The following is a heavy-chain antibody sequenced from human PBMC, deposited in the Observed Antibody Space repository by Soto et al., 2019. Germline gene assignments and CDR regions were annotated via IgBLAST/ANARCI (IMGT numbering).Heavy chain of an antibody. CDR3: ASHETLHGDYDY. Sequence: SETLSLTCTVSGGSISSYYWSWIRQPPGKGLEWIGYSYYSGSTNYNPSLKSRVTISVDTSKNQFSLKLSSVTAADTAVYYCASHETLHGDYDYWGLGTLVTVPS. CDR1: GGSISSYY. V-gene: IGHV4-59*08. CDR2: SYYSGST. D-gene: IGHD4-17*01. J-gene: IGHJ4*02.